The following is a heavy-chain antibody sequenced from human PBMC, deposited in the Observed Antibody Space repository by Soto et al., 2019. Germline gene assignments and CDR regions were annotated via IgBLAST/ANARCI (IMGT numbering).Heavy chain of an antibody. D-gene: IGHD3-10*01. CDR2: IISGGGSS. J-gene: IGHJ5*02. Sequence: GGSLRLSCAASGFTFSSFAMSWVRQTPGKKLEWVSDIISGGGSSYYADSVKGRFTISRDNSKNTLYLQMNSLRVEDTAVYYCAKGGARGVISFDPWGQGTLVTVSS. CDR3: AKGGARGVISFDP. V-gene: IGHV3-23*01. CDR1: GFTFSSFA.